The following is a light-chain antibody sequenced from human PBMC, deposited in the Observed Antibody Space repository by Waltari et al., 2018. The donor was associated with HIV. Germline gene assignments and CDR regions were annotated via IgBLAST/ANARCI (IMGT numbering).Light chain of an antibody. J-gene: IGKJ4*01. CDR2: GTS. CDR3: QQYGSSPQT. CDR1: QSVSSSY. V-gene: IGKV3-20*01. Sequence: EIVLTQSPGTLSLSPGERATISGRASQSVSSSYLAWYQQKPGQAPRLLLYGTSNRATGIPDRFSGGGSGTDFTLTISRLEPEDSALYYCQQYGSSPQTFGGGTKVEIK.